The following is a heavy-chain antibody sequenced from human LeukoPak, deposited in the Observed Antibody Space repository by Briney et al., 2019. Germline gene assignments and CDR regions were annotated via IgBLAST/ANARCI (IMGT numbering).Heavy chain of an antibody. V-gene: IGHV4-59*01. Sequence: SETLSLTCTVSGGSISSYYWSWIRQPPGKGLEWIGYIYYSGSINYNPSLKSRVTISVDTSKNQFSLKLSSVTAADTAVYYCARMSPYYFDYWGQGTLVTVSS. J-gene: IGHJ4*02. CDR2: IYYSGSI. CDR3: ARMSPYYFDY. CDR1: GGSISSYY.